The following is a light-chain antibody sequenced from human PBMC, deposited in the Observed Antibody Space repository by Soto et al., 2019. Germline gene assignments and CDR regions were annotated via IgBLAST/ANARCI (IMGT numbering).Light chain of an antibody. CDR3: MQRIEFPFT. CDR1: QSLLDSDDGNTY. V-gene: IGKV2-40*01. J-gene: IGKJ3*01. CDR2: TLS. Sequence: DIVMTQTPLSLPVTPGEPASISCRSSQSLLDSDDGNTYLDWYLQKPGQSPQRLNYTLSYRASGVPDRFSGSGSGTDFTLKISRVEAEDVGVYYCMQRIEFPFTFGPGTKVDIK.